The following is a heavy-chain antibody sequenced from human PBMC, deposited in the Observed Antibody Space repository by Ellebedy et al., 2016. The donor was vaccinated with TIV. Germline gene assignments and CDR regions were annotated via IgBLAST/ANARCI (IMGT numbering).Heavy chain of an antibody. V-gene: IGHV4-59*01. CDR3: AREYYYDSSGYYTTGGYFDL. CDR2: IYYSGST. D-gene: IGHD3-22*01. CDR1: GGSISSYY. J-gene: IGHJ2*01. Sequence: MPSETLSLTCTASGGSISSYYWSWIRQPPGKGLEWIGYIYYSGSTNYNPSLKSRLTISVDPSKNQFSLKLSSVTAADTAVYYCAREYYYDSSGYYTTGGYFDLWGRGTLVTVSS.